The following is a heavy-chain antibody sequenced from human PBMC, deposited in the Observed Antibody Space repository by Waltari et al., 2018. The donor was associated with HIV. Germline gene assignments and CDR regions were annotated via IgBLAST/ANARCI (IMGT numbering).Heavy chain of an antibody. CDR3: XRXRXSXGYYYQMYFFDY. Sequence: QVRLDXWGXNVLKASXTXYLTCAVYGESFNDHYWTWIRQTPGKGLEWIGSIXHXGXRYXNPXLRXRLNXXVXTFKNQXXLNLASXTAADTATYYXXRXRXSXGYYYQMYFFDYWSQGHLVAVSS. J-gene: IGHJ4*02. CDR2: IXHXGXR. D-gene: IGHD2-8*01. V-gene: IGHV4-34*01. CDR1: GESFNDHY.